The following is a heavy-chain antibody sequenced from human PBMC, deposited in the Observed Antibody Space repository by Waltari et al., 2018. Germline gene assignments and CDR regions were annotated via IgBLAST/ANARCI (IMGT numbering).Heavy chain of an antibody. D-gene: IGHD2-15*01. CDR2: IIPIFGTA. J-gene: IGHJ3*02. CDR3: ARVGDCSGGSCVSSPWGVGHFDAFDI. Sequence: QVQLVQSGAEVKKPGSSVKVSCKASGGTFSSYAISWVRQAPGQGLEWMGGIIPIFGTANYAQKCQGRVTITADESTSTAYMELSSLRSEDTAVYYCARVGDCSGGSCVSSPWGVGHFDAFDIWGQGTMVTVSS. V-gene: IGHV1-69*01. CDR1: GGTFSSYA.